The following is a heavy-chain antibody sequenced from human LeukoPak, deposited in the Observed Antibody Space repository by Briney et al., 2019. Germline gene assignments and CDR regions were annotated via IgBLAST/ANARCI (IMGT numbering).Heavy chain of an antibody. CDR2: INSDGSST. V-gene: IGHV3-74*01. CDR3: ASLDY. J-gene: IGHJ4*02. CDR1: GFNFGIFW. Sequence: GGSLRLYCTASGFNFGIFWVHWVRLAPGKGLVWVSSINSDGSSTSYADSVKGRFTISRDNAKNTLYLQMNTLRAEDTAVYYCASLDYWGQGTPVTVSS.